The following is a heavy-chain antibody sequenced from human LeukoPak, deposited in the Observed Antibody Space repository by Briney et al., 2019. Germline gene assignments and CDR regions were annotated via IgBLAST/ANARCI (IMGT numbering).Heavy chain of an antibody. D-gene: IGHD3-22*01. V-gene: IGHV1-8*01. J-gene: IGHJ4*02. CDR1: GYTFTSYD. Sequence: ASVKVSCKASGYTFTSYDINWVRQATGQGLEWMGWMNPNSGNTGYAQKLQGRVTMTTDTSTSTAYMELRSLRSDDTAVYYCAILYYDSSGYYWDYWGQGTLVTVSS. CDR3: AILYYDSSGYYWDY. CDR2: MNPNSGNT.